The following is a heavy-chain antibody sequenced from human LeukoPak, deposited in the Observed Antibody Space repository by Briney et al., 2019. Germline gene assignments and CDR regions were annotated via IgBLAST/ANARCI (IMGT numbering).Heavy chain of an antibody. D-gene: IGHD5-12*01. CDR1: GFTFSSHS. V-gene: IGHV3-7*01. J-gene: IGHJ4*02. CDR2: LHPDGSER. Sequence: GGSLRLSCAASGFTFSSHSMNWVRQAPGKGLEWVARLHPDGSERNYVGSVEGRSTVFGDNARSSLFLQMHSLRVEDTAVYYCVRGGYSFDYLGQGTLVTVSS. CDR3: VRGGYSFDY.